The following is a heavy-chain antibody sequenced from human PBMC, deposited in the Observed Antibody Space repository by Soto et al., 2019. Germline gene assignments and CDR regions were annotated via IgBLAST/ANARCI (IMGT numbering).Heavy chain of an antibody. J-gene: IGHJ4*02. CDR2: IWYDGSNK. Sequence: QVQLVESGGGVVQPGRSLRLSCAASGFTFSSYGMHWVRQAPGKGLEWVAVIWYDGSNKYYADSVKGRFTISRDNSKNTLYLQMNSLRDEDTAVYYCARGLGIVGVGGDYWGQGTLVTVSS. V-gene: IGHV3-33*01. D-gene: IGHD1-26*01. CDR1: GFTFSSYG. CDR3: ARGLGIVGVGGDY.